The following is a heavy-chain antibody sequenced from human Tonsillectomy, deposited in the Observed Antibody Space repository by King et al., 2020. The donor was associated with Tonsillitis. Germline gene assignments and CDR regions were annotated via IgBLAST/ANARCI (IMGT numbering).Heavy chain of an antibody. D-gene: IGHD3-9*01. Sequence: VQLQESGPGLVKPSETLSLSCTVSGDSISSYFWSWIRQPPGKGLEWIGYIYDSGTTNYNPSLKSRVTISVDTSKNQFSLKLSSVTAADTAVYYCARVYDILTGSDNWFDPWGQGTLVTVSS. CDR1: GDSISSYF. J-gene: IGHJ5*02. CDR2: IYDSGTT. V-gene: IGHV4-59*01. CDR3: ARVYDILTGSDNWFDP.